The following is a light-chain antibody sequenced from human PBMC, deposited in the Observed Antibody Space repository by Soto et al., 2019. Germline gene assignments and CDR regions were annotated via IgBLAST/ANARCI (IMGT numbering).Light chain of an antibody. CDR3: QQYGSSPGYT. J-gene: IGKJ2*01. CDR2: GAS. V-gene: IGKV3-20*01. CDR1: QSVSSIY. Sequence: EIVLTQSPGTLSLSPGERATLSCRASQSVSSIYLAWYQQKPGQAPRLLIYGASSRATGIPYRFSGSGYGKDFTLTISRLEPEDIAVYYCQQYGSSPGYTFGQGTKLEIK.